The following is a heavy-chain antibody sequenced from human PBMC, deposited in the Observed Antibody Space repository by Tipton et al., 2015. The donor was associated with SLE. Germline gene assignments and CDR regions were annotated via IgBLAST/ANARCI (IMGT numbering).Heavy chain of an antibody. V-gene: IGHV4-59*01. J-gene: IGHJ2*01. CDR3: ARDYGYCSSTSCYPWYFDP. CDR1: GGSISSYY. Sequence: TLSLTCTVSGGSISSYYWSWIRQPPGKGLEWIGYSYYSGSTNYNPSLKSRVTISVDTSKNQFSLKLSSVTAADTAVYYCARDYGYCSSTSCYPWYFDPWGRGTLVTVSS. CDR2: SYYSGST. D-gene: IGHD2-2*01.